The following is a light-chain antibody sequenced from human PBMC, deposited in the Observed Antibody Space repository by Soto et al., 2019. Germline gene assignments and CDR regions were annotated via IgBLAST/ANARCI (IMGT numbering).Light chain of an antibody. J-gene: IGKJ1*01. CDR2: DAS. Sequence: DIQMTQSPSTLSAFVGDRVTITCRASQSVSLWLAWYQQKPGKAPKLLIYDASSLESGVPSRFSGSRSGTQFTLSISSLQPDDVSTCYCQQYNGYSRFGQGTRVEIK. V-gene: IGKV1-5*01. CDR3: QQYNGYSR. CDR1: QSVSLW.